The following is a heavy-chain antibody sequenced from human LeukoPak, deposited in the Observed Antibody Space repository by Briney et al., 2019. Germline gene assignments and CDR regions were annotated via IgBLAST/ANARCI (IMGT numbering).Heavy chain of an antibody. J-gene: IGHJ4*02. CDR2: INPNGDDT. CDR1: GYTFSDYH. V-gene: IGHV1-2*02. Sequence: ASVKVSCKASGYTFSDYHIHWVRQAPGQGPEWMGYINPNGDDTNFAQNFQGRVTMTKDTSISTAYMELTRLRSDDTAVYYCTTGSPPFGYWGQGTLVTVSS. CDR3: TTGSPPFGY. D-gene: IGHD1-26*01.